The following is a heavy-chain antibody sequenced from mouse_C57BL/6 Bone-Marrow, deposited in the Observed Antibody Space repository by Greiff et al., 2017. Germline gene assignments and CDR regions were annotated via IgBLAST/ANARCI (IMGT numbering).Heavy chain of an antibody. D-gene: IGHD1-1*01. CDR1: GYTFTSYW. J-gene: IGHJ1*03. CDR3: ASPYYYGSSFDV. CDR2: IHPNSGST. Sequence: VPLQQPGAELVKPGASVKLSCKASGYTFTSYWMHWVKQRPGQGLEWIGMIHPNSGSTNYNEKFKSKATLTVDKSSSTAYMQLSSLTSEDSAVYYCASPYYYGSSFDVWGTGTTVTVSS. V-gene: IGHV1-64*01.